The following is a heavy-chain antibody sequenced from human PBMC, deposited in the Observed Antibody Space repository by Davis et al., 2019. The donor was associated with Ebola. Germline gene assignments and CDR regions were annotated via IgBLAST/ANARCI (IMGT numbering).Heavy chain of an antibody. CDR3: ARAPSIAARRGGLYYFDY. CDR1: GGSISSYY. J-gene: IGHJ4*02. V-gene: IGHV4-59*01. D-gene: IGHD6-6*01. CDR2: IYYSGST. Sequence: SETLSLTCTVSGGSISSYYWSWIRQPPGKGLVWIGYIYYSGSTNYNPSLKSRVTISVDTSKNQFSLKLSSVTAEDTAVYYCARAPSIAARRGGLYYFDYWGQGTLVTVSS.